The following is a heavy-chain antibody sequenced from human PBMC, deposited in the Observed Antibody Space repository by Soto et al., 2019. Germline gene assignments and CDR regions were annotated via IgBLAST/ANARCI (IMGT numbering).Heavy chain of an antibody. V-gene: IGHV3-30-3*01. Sequence: PWGSLRLSWAASGVTFSSYAMHWVRQAPGKGLEWVAVISYDGSNKYYSDSVKGRFTISRDNAKNSVSLQMNTLRVEDTAVYYCAREDSIIIPAVSDFWGQGTLVTVSS. CDR2: ISYDGSNK. CDR3: AREDSIIIPAVSDF. J-gene: IGHJ4*02. D-gene: IGHD2-2*01. CDR1: GVTFSSYA.